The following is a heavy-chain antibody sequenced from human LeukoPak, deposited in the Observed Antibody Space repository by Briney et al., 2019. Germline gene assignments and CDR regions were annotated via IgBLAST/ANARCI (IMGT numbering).Heavy chain of an antibody. CDR1: GFTFSSYA. CDR2: ISADGTSQ. V-gene: IGHV3-30*04. D-gene: IGHD3-10*01. J-gene: IGHJ6*02. CDR3: ARRHYYGSGNYKGNGMDV. Sequence: PGGSLRLSCAASGFTFSSYAFHWVRQAPGKGLGGGAVISADGTSQKYADSVKGRFTISRDDSKNTLYLQMNSLSAEDTAVYYCARRHYYGSGNYKGNGMDVWGQGTTVTVSS.